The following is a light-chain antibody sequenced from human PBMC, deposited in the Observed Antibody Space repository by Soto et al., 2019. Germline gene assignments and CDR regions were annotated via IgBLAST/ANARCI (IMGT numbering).Light chain of an antibody. Sequence: EIVMTQSPDTLSVSPGERVTLSCRASQTVTSNLAWYQQKPGQSPRLLIYGASTRATGTPARFSGSGSGTEFTLTISSLQSEDFAVYYCQQYNNWPRTFGQGTKVDIK. CDR2: GAS. CDR1: QTVTSN. V-gene: IGKV3D-15*01. CDR3: QQYNNWPRT. J-gene: IGKJ1*01.